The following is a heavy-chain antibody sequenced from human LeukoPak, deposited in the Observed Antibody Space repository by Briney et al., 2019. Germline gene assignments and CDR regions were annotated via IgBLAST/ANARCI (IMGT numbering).Heavy chain of an antibody. CDR3: ARGGTRYDRRFVFDY. CDR1: GFTFSSYE. V-gene: IGHV3-48*03. D-gene: IGHD3-10*01. Sequence: GGSLRLSCAASGFTFSSYEMNWVRQAPGKGLEWVSYINSGGITIYYADSVKGRFTISRDNAKNSLYLQMNSLRAEDTAVYYCARGGTRYDRRFVFDYWGQGVLVTVSS. J-gene: IGHJ4*02. CDR2: INSGGITI.